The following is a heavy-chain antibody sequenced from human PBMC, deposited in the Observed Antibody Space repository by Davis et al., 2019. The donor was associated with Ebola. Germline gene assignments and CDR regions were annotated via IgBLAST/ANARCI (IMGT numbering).Heavy chain of an antibody. CDR2: INHSGST. CDR1: GGSFSGYY. Sequence: PSETLSLTCAVYGGSFSGYYWSWIRQPPGKGLEWIGEINHSGSTNYNPSLKSRVTISVDTSKNQFALKLSSVTAADTAVYYCARSPRVVPAAHGGFDPWGQGTLVTVSS. V-gene: IGHV4-34*01. J-gene: IGHJ5*02. D-gene: IGHD2-2*01. CDR3: ARSPRVVPAAHGGFDP.